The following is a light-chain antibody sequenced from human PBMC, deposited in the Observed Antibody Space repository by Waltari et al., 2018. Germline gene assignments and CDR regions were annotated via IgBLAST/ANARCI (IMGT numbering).Light chain of an antibody. CDR3: AAWDDSLNGNV. V-gene: IGLV1-44*01. CDR2: SNE. Sequence: QSVLTQPPSASGTPGQRVTISCSGSSSNIGSNNVHWYQQPPGTAPKLHSYSNEHPPSGVPDRCSGSQSGPSASLALPGLQSEDEADYYCAAWDDSLNGNVFGSGTKVTVL. CDR1: SSNIGSNN. J-gene: IGLJ6*01.